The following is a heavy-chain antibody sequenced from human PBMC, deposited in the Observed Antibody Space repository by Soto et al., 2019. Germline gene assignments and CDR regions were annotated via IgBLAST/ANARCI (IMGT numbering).Heavy chain of an antibody. CDR3: ARVVVGGWRPGHYYYGMDV. V-gene: IGHV1-18*01. Sequence: ASVKVSCKASGYTFTSYGISWVRQAPGQGLERMGWISAYNGNTNYAQKLQDRVTMTTDTSTSTAYMELRSLRSDDTAVYYCARVVVGGWRPGHYYYGMDVWGQGTTDTVSS. D-gene: IGHD6-19*01. J-gene: IGHJ6*02. CDR2: ISAYNGNT. CDR1: GYTFTSYG.